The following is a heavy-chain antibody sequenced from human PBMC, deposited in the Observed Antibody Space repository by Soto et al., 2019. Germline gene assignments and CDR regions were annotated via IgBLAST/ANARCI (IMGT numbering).Heavy chain of an antibody. D-gene: IGHD2-2*01. J-gene: IGHJ6*02. CDR2: IYHSGST. Sequence: QVQLQESGPGLVKPSQTLSLTCTVSGGSISSGGYYWSWIRQHPGKGLEWIGYIYHSGSTYYNPSLTRRVTISVDTSKNQFALKLSSVTAADTAVYYCARLYCSSTSCYGGVGYGMDVWGQGTTVTVSS. V-gene: IGHV4-31*03. CDR3: ARLYCSSTSCYGGVGYGMDV. CDR1: GGSISSGGYY.